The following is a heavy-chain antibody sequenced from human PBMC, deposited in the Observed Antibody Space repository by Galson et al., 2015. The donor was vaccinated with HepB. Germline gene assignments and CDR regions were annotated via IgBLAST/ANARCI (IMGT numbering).Heavy chain of an antibody. CDR1: GFTFSSYD. J-gene: IGHJ4*02. CDR3: ARGSVLLWFGELTHFDY. CDR2: IGTAGDT. V-gene: IGHV3-13*01. D-gene: IGHD3-10*01. Sequence: SLRLSCAASGFTFSSYDMHWVRQATGKGLEWVSAIGTAGDTYYPGSVKGRFTISRENAKNSLYLQMSSLRAGDTAVYYCARGSVLLWFGELTHFDYWGQGTLVTVSS.